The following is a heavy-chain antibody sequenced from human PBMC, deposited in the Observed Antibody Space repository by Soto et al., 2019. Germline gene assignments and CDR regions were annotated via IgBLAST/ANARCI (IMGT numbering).Heavy chain of an antibody. Sequence: QVQLVQSGGGVKKPGASVRVSCRASGYTFPTYGIAWVRQAPGQGLEWMGWISVYNGFTHYAQKFRGRVTVTTETSTSTVHMELRSLSSDDTAVYYCAREFEGHSSSWPFDYWGHGTLVTVSA. CDR1: GYTFPTYG. V-gene: IGHV1-18*01. CDR3: AREFEGHSSSWPFDY. CDR2: ISVYNGFT. D-gene: IGHD6-13*01. J-gene: IGHJ4*01.